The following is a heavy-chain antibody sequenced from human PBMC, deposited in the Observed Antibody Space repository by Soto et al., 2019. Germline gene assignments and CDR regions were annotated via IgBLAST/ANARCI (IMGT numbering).Heavy chain of an antibody. J-gene: IGHJ4*02. CDR2: ISYDGSNK. CDR3: AKDLGVVVVAASLDY. D-gene: IGHD2-15*01. V-gene: IGHV3-30*18. CDR1: GFTFSSYG. Sequence: GGSLRLSCAASGFTFSSYGMHWVRQAPGKGLEWVAVISYDGSNKYYADSVKDRFTISRDNSKNTLYLQMNSLRAEDTAVYYCAKDLGVVVVAASLDYWGQGTLVTVSS.